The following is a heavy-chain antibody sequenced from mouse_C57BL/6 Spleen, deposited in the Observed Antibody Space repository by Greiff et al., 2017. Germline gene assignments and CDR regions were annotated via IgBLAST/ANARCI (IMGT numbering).Heavy chain of an antibody. CDR1: GYTFTSYW. Sequence: QVQLQQPGAELVKPGASVKMSCKASGYTFTSYWLTWVKQRPGQGLAWIGDIYPGSGSTNYNEKFKSKATLTVDTSSSTAYMQLSSLTSEDSAVYYCASHYDYRGYFDVWGTGTTVTVSS. D-gene: IGHD2-4*01. J-gene: IGHJ1*03. CDR3: ASHYDYRGYFDV. V-gene: IGHV1-55*01. CDR2: IYPGSGST.